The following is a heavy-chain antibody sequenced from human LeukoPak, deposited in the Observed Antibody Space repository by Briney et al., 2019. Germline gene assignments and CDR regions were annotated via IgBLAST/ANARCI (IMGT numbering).Heavy chain of an antibody. CDR2: IYYSGST. V-gene: IGHV4-39*07. CDR3: ARVGIQLWFTFDY. Sequence: SETLSLTCTVSGGSISSSSYYWGWIRQPPGKGLEWIGSIYYSGSTYYNPSLKSRVTISVDTSKNQFSLKLSSVTAADTAVYYCARVGIQLWFTFDYWGQGTLVTVSS. J-gene: IGHJ4*02. D-gene: IGHD5-18*01. CDR1: GGSISSSSYY.